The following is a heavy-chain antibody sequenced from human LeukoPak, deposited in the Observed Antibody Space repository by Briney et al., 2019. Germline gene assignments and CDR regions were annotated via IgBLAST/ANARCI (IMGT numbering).Heavy chain of an antibody. J-gene: IGHJ4*02. CDR3: AKPPRYYYDSSGLDH. CDR2: ISGSGGST. CDR1: GFTFSSYS. D-gene: IGHD3-22*01. Sequence: GGSLRLSCAASGFTFSSYSMNWVRQAPGKGLEWVSAISGSGGSTYYADSVKGRFTISRDNSKNTLYLQMNSLRAEDTAVYYCAKPPRYYYDSSGLDHWGQGTLVTVSS. V-gene: IGHV3-23*01.